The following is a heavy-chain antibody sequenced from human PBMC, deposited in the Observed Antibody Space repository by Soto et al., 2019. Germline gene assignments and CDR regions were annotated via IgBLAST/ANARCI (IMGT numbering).Heavy chain of an antibody. Sequence: SGGGLVKPGGSLRLSCAASGFTFSSYSMNWVRQAPGKGLEWVSSISSSSSYIYYADSVKGRFTISRDNAKNSLYLQMNSLRAEDTAVYYCAREGIAVAGPLGYWGQGTLVTVSS. CDR1: GFTFSSYS. CDR2: ISSSSSYI. V-gene: IGHV3-21*01. CDR3: AREGIAVAGPLGY. J-gene: IGHJ4*02. D-gene: IGHD6-19*01.